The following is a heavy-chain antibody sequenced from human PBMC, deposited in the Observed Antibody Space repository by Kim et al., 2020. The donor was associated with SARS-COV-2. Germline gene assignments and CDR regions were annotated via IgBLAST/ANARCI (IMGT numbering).Heavy chain of an antibody. CDR1: GGTFSSYA. CDR3: AGKATFGSGSYYNSEQEGGRGHNYYYYYGMDV. CDR2: IIPIFGTA. J-gene: IGHJ6*02. Sequence: SVKVSCKASGGTFSSYAISWVRQAPGQGLEWMGGIIPIFGTANYAQKFQGRVTITADESTSTAYMELSSLRSEDTAVYYCAGKATFGSGSYYNSEQEGGRGHNYYYYYGMDVWGQGTTVTVSS. V-gene: IGHV1-69*13. D-gene: IGHD3-10*01.